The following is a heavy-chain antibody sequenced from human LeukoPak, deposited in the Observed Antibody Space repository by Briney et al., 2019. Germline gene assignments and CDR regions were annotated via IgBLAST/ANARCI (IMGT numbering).Heavy chain of an antibody. D-gene: IGHD3-10*01. CDR1: GYTFTSYD. CDR2: MNPNSGNT. J-gene: IGHJ4*02. CDR3: ARGQWFGELLYY. V-gene: IGHV1-8*01. Sequence: ASVKVSCKASGYTFTSYDINWVRQATGQGLEWVGWMNPNSGNTGYAQKFQGRVTMTRNTSISTAYMELSSLRSEDTAVYYCARGQWFGELLYYWRQGTLVTVFS.